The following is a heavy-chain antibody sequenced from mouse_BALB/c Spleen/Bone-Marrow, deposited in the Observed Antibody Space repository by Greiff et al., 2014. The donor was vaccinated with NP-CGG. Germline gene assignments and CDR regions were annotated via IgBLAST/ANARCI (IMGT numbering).Heavy chain of an antibody. CDR2: IYPGSGNT. CDR3: AKEGYGNSYYFDY. D-gene: IGHD2-10*02. V-gene: IGHV1-84*02. CDR1: GYTFTDYY. Sequence: VQLQQSGPELVKPGASVKISCKASGYTFTDYYINWVKQKPGKGLEWIGWIYPGSGNTKYNEKFKGKATLTVDTSSSTAYMQLSSLTSEDTAVYFCAKEGYGNSYYFDYWGQGTTLTVSS. J-gene: IGHJ2*01.